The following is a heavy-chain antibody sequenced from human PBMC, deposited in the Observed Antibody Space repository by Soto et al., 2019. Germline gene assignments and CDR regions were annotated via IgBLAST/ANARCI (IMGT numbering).Heavy chain of an antibody. Sequence: SVKVSCKASGYTFTSYDINWVRQATGQGLEWMGWMNPNSGNTGYAQKFQGRVTMTRNTSISTAYMELSSLRSEDTAVHYCARFRLGDYYYGMDVWGQGTKVSVSS. CDR1: GYTFTSYD. V-gene: IGHV1-8*01. CDR3: ARFRLGDYYYGMDV. J-gene: IGHJ6*02. CDR2: MNPNSGNT. D-gene: IGHD2-21*01.